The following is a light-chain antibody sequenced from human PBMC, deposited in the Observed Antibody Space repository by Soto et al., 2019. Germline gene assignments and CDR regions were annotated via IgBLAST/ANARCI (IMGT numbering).Light chain of an antibody. J-gene: IGLJ1*01. CDR2: DVT. Sequence: QSALTQPRSVSGSPGQSVTISCTGTSSDVGRYTYVSWYQQHPGKAPQLIIRDVTERPSGVPDRFSGSKSGTSASLAITGLQAEDEADYYCQSYDSSLSGYVFGTGTKVTVL. CDR3: QSYDSSLSGYV. CDR1: SSDVGRYTY. V-gene: IGLV2-11*01.